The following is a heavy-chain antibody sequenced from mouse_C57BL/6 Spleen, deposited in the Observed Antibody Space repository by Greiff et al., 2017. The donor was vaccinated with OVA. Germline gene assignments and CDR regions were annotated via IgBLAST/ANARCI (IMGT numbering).Heavy chain of an antibody. D-gene: IGHD1-1*01. CDR3: ARVILGYFDV. J-gene: IGHJ1*03. V-gene: IGHV1-69*01. Sequence: VQLQQPGAELVMPGASVKLSCKASGYTFTSYWMHWVKQRPGQGLEWIGEIDPSDSYTNYNQKFKGKSTLTVDKSSSTAYMQLSSLTSEDSAVYYCARVILGYFDVWGTGTTVTVSS. CDR1: GYTFTSYW. CDR2: IDPSDSYT.